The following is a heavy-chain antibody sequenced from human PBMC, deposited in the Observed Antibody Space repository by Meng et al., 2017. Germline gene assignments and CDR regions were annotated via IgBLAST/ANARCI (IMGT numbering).Heavy chain of an antibody. J-gene: IGHJ5*02. CDR3: ARSDWFDP. Sequence: EVQCVESGGGLVQSWGSLRLSCTASGFTFRNYWMHWVRQAPGKGLVWVSRIKPDGTMTVYADSVKGRFTISRDNAKNTLYLQMNSLRSDDTAVYYCARSDWFDPWGQGTLVTVFS. CDR1: GFTFRNYW. V-gene: IGHV3-74*01. CDR2: IKPDGTMT.